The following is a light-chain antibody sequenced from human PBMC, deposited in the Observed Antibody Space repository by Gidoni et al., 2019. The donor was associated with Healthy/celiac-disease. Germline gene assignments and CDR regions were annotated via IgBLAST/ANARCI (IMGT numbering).Light chain of an antibody. CDR2: DAS. J-gene: IGKJ5*01. V-gene: IGKV3-11*01. CDR3: QQRSNWPPIT. CDR1: QSVSSY. Sequence: EIVLTQSPATLSLSPGERATLSCRASQSVSSYLAWYQQKPGQAPRLLIYDASNRATGIPARFSGSGSGTDFTLTFSSLEPDDFAVYYCQQRSNWPPITFGQGTRLEIK.